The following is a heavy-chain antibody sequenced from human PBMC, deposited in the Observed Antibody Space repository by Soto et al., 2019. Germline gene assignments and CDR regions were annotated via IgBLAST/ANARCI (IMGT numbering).Heavy chain of an antibody. CDR2: IYSGGST. CDR3: ARDGIAVAGSRDYYYGMDV. J-gene: IGHJ6*02. Sequence: GGSLRLSCAGSGFTVSSNYMSWVRQAPGKGLEWVSVIYSGGSTYYADSVKGRFTISRDNSKNTLYLQMNSLRAEDTAVYYCARDGIAVAGSRDYYYGMDVWGQGTTVTVSS. CDR1: GFTVSSNY. V-gene: IGHV3-53*01. D-gene: IGHD6-19*01.